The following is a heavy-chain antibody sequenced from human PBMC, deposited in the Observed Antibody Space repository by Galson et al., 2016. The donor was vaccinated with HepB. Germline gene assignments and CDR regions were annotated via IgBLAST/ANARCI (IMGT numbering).Heavy chain of an antibody. CDR3: VRANFSSTSCYPDLNYYYYGMDA. V-gene: IGHV3-48*01. CDR2: ISSRSSTI. J-gene: IGHJ6*02. D-gene: IGHD2-2*01. Sequence: SLRLSCAASGFTFSTYSMNWVRQAPGKGLEWVSYISSRSSTIYYADSVKGRFTISRDNAKNSLYLQMNSLRAEDTAMYYCVRANFSSTSCYPDLNYYYYGMDAGGQWTTIIVSS. CDR1: GFTFSTYS.